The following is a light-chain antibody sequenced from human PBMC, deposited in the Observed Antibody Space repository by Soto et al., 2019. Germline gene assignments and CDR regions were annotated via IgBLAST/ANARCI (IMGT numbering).Light chain of an antibody. V-gene: IGLV1-44*01. CDR3: AAWDGSLNGPFV. Sequence: QSVLTQPPSASGTPGQRVTISCSGSSSNIGRNTVNWYQQVPGTAPKLLIYSNDQRPSGVPDRFSGSKSGTSASLAISGLQSEDEADYYCAAWDGSLNGPFVFGIGTKVTVL. CDR2: SND. CDR1: SSNIGRNT. J-gene: IGLJ1*01.